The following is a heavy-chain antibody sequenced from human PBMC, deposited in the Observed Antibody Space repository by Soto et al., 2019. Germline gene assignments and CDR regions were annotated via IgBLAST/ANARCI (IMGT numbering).Heavy chain of an antibody. CDR2: INGGGGTT. CDR1: GCSFIGYT. J-gene: IGHJ4*02. CDR3: AKDRHPDGIWTFDY. D-gene: IGHD3-9*01. V-gene: IGHV3-23*01. Sequence: GGSLRHSCAASGCSFIGYTMNWVRQAQGKGLEWISGINGGGGTTYYADSVKGRFTISRDDSKNILYLQMNSPRAEDTAIYYCAKDRHPDGIWTFDYWGRGTLVTVSS.